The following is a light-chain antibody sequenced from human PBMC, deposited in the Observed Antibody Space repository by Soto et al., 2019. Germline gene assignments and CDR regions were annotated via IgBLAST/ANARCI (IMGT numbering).Light chain of an antibody. CDR1: SSNIASKW. CDR2: HNN. Sequence: QSVVTQAPSVSGTPGQRVTISCSGSSSNIASKWFYWYQQLPGPAPKLLIYHNNPRPSGVPDRFSGSKSGTSAALAITGLRADDEADYYCATCDDDSDTPIIGVGTKLTVL. V-gene: IGLV1-47*02. J-gene: IGLJ2*01. CDR3: ATCDDDSDTPI.